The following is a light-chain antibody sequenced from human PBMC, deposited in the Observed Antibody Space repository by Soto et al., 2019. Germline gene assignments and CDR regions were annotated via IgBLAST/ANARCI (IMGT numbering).Light chain of an antibody. J-gene: IGLJ1*01. CDR3: ATWDETLSGHV. CDR1: SSNIKTNY. Sequence: RTQPPSASGTPGQRVVISCSGSSSNIKTNYVHWYQQLPGMGPKLLIYRNDQRPSGVPDRFSGSKSGTSASLAISGLRSEDEAEYYCATWDETLSGHVFGTGTKVTVL. V-gene: IGLV1-47*01. CDR2: RND.